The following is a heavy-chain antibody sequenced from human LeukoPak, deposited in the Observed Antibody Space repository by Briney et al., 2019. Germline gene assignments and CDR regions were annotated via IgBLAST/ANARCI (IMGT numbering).Heavy chain of an antibody. CDR2: ISSSSSYI. CDR1: GFTFSSYG. CDR3: ARGWPTVVSPVDY. J-gene: IGHJ4*02. V-gene: IGHV3-21*01. Sequence: GGSLRLSCAASGFTFSSYGMHWVRQAPGKGLEWVSSISSSSSYIYYADSVKGRFTISRDNAKNSLYLQMNSLRAEDTAVYYCARGWPTVVSPVDYWGQGTLVTVSS. D-gene: IGHD4-23*01.